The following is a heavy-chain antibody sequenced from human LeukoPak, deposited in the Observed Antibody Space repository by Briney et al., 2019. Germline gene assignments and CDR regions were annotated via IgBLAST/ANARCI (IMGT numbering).Heavy chain of an antibody. CDR3: ARGRQWQEEKYYFDY. J-gene: IGHJ4*02. V-gene: IGHV1-3*01. Sequence: ASVKVSCKASGYTFTSYAMHWVRQAPGQRLEWMGWINAGNGNTKYSQKFQGRVTITRDTSASTAYMELSSLRSEDTAVYYCARGRQWQEEKYYFDYWGQGTLVTVSS. D-gene: IGHD6-19*01. CDR2: INAGNGNT. CDR1: GYTFTSYA.